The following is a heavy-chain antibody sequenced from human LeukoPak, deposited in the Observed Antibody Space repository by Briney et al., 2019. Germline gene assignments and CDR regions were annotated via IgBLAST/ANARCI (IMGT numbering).Heavy chain of an antibody. V-gene: IGHV4-61*05. D-gene: IGHD4-17*01. CDR2: IYYSGST. CDR3: ARVPSDDYGDYEPRYYFDY. Sequence: SETLSLTCTVSGGSISSSSYYWSWIRQPPGKGLEWIGYIYYSGSTNYNPSLKSRVTISVDTSKNQFSLKLSSVTAADTAVYYCARVPSDDYGDYEPRYYFDYWGQGTLVTVSS. CDR1: GGSISSSSYY. J-gene: IGHJ4*02.